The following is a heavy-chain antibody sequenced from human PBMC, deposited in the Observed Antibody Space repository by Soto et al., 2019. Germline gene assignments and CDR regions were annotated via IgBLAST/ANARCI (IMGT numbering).Heavy chain of an antibody. Sequence: KPSETLSLTCTVSGGSVSSGSYYWSWIRQPPGKGLEWIGYIYYSGSTNYNPSLKSRVTISVDTSKNQFSLKLSSVTAADTAVYYCARGRPKLLWFGELSPSYYGMDVWGQGTTVTVSS. CDR3: ARGRPKLLWFGELSPSYYGMDV. V-gene: IGHV4-61*01. CDR2: IYYSGST. D-gene: IGHD3-10*01. J-gene: IGHJ6*02. CDR1: GGSVSSGSYY.